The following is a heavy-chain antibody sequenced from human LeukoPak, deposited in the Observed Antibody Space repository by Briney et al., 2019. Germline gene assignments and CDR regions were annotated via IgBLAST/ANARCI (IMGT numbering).Heavy chain of an antibody. CDR3: ARLPTVTFFDY. D-gene: IGHD4-17*01. J-gene: IGHJ4*02. CDR2: IYYSGST. Sequence: SETLSLTCAVSGGSISSGYYWGWIRQPPGKGLEWIGSIYYSGSTYYNPSLKSRVTISVDTSKNQFSLKLSSVTAADTAVYYCARLPTVTFFDYWGQGTLVTVSS. V-gene: IGHV4-38-2*01. CDR1: GGSISSGYY.